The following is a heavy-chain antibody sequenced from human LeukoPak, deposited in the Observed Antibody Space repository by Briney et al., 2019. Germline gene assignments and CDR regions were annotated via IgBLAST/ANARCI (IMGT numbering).Heavy chain of an antibody. J-gene: IGHJ6*04. Sequence: GGSLRLSCAASGFTVTNYWMHWVRQAPGKGLVWVSRTNRDGSSTTYADSVKGRFTISRDNAKNTLFLQMNSLRAEDTAVYYCAELGITMIGGVWGKGTTVTISS. V-gene: IGHV3-74*01. D-gene: IGHD3-10*02. CDR1: GFTVTNYW. CDR2: TNRDGSST. CDR3: AELGITMIGGV.